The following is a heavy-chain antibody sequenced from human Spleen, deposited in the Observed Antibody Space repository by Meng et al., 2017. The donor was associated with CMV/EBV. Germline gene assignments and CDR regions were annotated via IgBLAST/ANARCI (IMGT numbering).Heavy chain of an antibody. CDR2: ISWNSVRI. D-gene: IGHD6-13*01. Sequence: GGSLRLSCAASGFTFDDYAMHWVRQAPGKGLEWVSGISWNSVRIGYADSVKGRFTISRDNAKNSLYLQMNSLRVEDTGMYYCARGFYSGSWYGDYYFYGMNVWGRGTMVTVSS. V-gene: IGHV3-9*01. CDR1: GFTFDDYA. J-gene: IGHJ6*02. CDR3: ARGFYSGSWYGDYYFYGMNV.